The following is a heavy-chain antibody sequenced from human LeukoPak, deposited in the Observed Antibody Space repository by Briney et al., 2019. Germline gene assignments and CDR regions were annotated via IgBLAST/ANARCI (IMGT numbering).Heavy chain of an antibody. CDR2: ISGSGYTT. CDR1: GFTFSSFW. Sequence: PGGSLRLSCAASGFTFSSFWMTWVRQAPGKGLEWVSGISGSGYTTKHADSVKGRFTISRDNSKNTLYLQMNSLRAEDTAVYYCAKNGEYYDSSAYYFPDVFDIWGQGTLVTVSS. J-gene: IGHJ3*02. D-gene: IGHD3-22*01. CDR3: AKNGEYYDSSAYYFPDVFDI. V-gene: IGHV3-23*01.